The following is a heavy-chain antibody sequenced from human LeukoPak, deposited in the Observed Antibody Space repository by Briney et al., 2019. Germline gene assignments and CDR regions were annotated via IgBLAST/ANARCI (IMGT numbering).Heavy chain of an antibody. Sequence: PSETLSLTCAVYGGSFSGYYWSWIRQSPGKGLEWIGEINHSGSTNYNPSLKSRVTISVDTSRNQFSLKLSSVTAADTAVYYCATNPGGYCSSGSCYGEAPWGQGTLVTVSS. D-gene: IGHD2-15*01. CDR3: ATNPGGYCSSGSCYGEAP. V-gene: IGHV4-34*01. J-gene: IGHJ5*02. CDR2: INHSGST. CDR1: GGSFSGYY.